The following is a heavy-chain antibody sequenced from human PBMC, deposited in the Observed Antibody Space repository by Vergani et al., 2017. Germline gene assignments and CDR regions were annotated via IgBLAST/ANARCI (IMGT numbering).Heavy chain of an antibody. V-gene: IGHV1-69*01. D-gene: IGHD1-26*01. CDR3: AREDSGSYGYYFDY. Sequence: QVQLVQSGAEVKKPGSSVKVSCKASGGTFSSYAISWVRQAPGQGLEWMGGIIPIFGTANYAQKFQGRVTITADESTSTAYMELSSLRSEDTAVYYCAREDSGSYGYYFDYWGQGTLVTVSS. CDR1: GGTFSSYA. CDR2: IIPIFGTA. J-gene: IGHJ4*02.